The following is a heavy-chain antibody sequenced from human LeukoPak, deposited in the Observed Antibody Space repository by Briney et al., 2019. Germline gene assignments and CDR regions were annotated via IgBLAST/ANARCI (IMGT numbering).Heavy chain of an antibody. D-gene: IGHD3-10*01. Sequence: SQTLSLTCAISGDSVSTNSAAWNWIRRSPSRGLEWLGRTYYRSKWYNDYAVSVKSRATINPDTSKNQFSLKLSSATAADTAVYYCARTYGSGTYYFDWWGQGILVTVSS. J-gene: IGHJ4*02. CDR2: TYYRSKWYN. CDR3: ARTYGSGTYYFDW. V-gene: IGHV6-1*01. CDR1: GDSVSTNSAA.